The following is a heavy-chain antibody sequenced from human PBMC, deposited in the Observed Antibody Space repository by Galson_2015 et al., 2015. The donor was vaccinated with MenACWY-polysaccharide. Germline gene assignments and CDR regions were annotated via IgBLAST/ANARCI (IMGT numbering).Heavy chain of an antibody. Sequence: SLRLSCAASGFTFSDYYMSWIRQAPGKGLEWVSYISSSGSTIYYADSVKGRFTISRDNAKNSLYLQMNSLRAEDTAVYYCASLLEMATIIDYWGQGTLVTVSS. CDR2: ISSSGSTI. CDR3: ASLLEMATIIDY. CDR1: GFTFSDYY. D-gene: IGHD5-24*01. V-gene: IGHV3-11*01. J-gene: IGHJ4*02.